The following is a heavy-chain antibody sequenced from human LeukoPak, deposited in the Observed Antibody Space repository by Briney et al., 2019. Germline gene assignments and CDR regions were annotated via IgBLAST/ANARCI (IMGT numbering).Heavy chain of an antibody. CDR1: GYTFTSYD. J-gene: IGHJ4*02. V-gene: IGHV1-8*01. D-gene: IGHD3-22*01. CDR3: ARGSYDYDSSGFSDY. Sequence: GASVTVSCKASGYTFTSYDINWVRQAPGQGLEWMGWMNSNSGNTDYAQTFQGRVTMTRNTSISTAYMELSSLRSEDTAVYYCARGSYDYDSSGFSDYWGQGTLVTVSS. CDR2: MNSNSGNT.